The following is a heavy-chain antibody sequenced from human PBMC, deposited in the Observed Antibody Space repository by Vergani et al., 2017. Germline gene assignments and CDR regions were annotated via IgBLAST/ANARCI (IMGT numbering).Heavy chain of an antibody. J-gene: IGHJ6*03. CDR1: GFTFSSYW. D-gene: IGHD6-19*01. Sequence: EVQLVESGGGLVQPGGSLRLSCAASGFTFSSYWMSWVCQAPGKGLEWVANIKQDGSEKYYVDSVKGRFTISRDNAKNSLYLQMNSLRAEDTAVYYCARRIEQWLVMGSYYMDVWGKGTTVTVSS. V-gene: IGHV3-7*01. CDR3: ARRIEQWLVMGSYYMDV. CDR2: IKQDGSEK.